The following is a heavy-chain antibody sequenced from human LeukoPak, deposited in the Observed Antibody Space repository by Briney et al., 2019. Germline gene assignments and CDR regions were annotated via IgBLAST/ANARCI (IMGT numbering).Heavy chain of an antibody. CDR2: IYYSGST. D-gene: IGHD5-24*01. CDR1: GGSISSGDYY. CDR3: ARGPQRWLQLNWYFDL. Sequence: PSETLSLTCTVSGGSISSGDYYWSWIRQPPGKGLEWIGYIYYSGSTYYNPSLKSRVTISVDTSKNQFSLKLSSVTAADTAVYYCARGPQRWLQLNWYFDLWGRGTLVTVSS. V-gene: IGHV4-30-4*08. J-gene: IGHJ2*01.